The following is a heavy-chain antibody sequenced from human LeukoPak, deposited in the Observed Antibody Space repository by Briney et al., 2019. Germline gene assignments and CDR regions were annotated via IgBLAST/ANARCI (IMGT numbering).Heavy chain of an antibody. V-gene: IGHV4-39*07. D-gene: IGHD5-18*01. J-gene: IGHJ4*02. CDR2: INHSGGT. CDR3: ARPGGGYSYGFFDY. Sequence: SETLSLTCTVSGGSISSGTYYWGWIRQPPGKGLEWIGEINHSGGTNYNPSLKSRVTIPVDTSKNQFSLKLSSVTAADTAVYYCARPGGGYSYGFFDYWGQGTLVTVSS. CDR1: GGSISSGTYY.